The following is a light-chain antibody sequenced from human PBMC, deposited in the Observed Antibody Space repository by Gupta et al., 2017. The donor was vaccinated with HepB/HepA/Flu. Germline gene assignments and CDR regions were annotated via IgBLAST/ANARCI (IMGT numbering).Light chain of an antibody. CDR2: EVN. CDR1: SSDVGTYNL. V-gene: IGLV2-23*02. CDR3: CSYAGGSTVV. Sequence: QSALTQPASVSGSPGQLITISCTGTSSDVGTYNLVSWYQQHPGKAPKLMIYEVNKWPSGFSNRFSGSKSGNTASLTISGLQAEDEADYYCCSYAGGSTVVFGGGTKLTVL. J-gene: IGLJ2*01.